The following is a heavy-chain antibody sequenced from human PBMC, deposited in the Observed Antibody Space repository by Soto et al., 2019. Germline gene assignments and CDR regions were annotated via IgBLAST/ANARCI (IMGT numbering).Heavy chain of an antibody. D-gene: IGHD2-2*02. CDR3: ARAAPSRYTPGSSNWFDP. J-gene: IGHJ5*02. CDR2: IYYSGST. CDR1: GGSISSYY. Sequence: PSETLSLTCTVSGGSISSYYWSWIRQPPGKGLEWIGYIYYSGSTNYNPSLKSRVTISVDTSKNQFSLKLSSVTAADTAVYYCARAAPSRYTPGSSNWFDPWGQGTLVTVSS. V-gene: IGHV4-59*01.